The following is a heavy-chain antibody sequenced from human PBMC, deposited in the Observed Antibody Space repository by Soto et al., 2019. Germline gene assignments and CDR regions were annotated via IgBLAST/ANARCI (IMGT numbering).Heavy chain of an antibody. J-gene: IGHJ3*01. V-gene: IGHV3-23*04. CDR1: GFTFSSYA. CDR2: IDGTGDNT. CDR3: AKQVTGWFNDPFDV. D-gene: IGHD6-19*01. Sequence: EVQLVESGGGLVQPGGSLTLSCAASGFTFSSYAMSWLRQAPGKGLEWVSAIDGTGDNTHYADSVKGRFTFSRDNSRNTLYLQMNGLRTEDTALYYCAKQVTGWFNDPFDVWGQGTLVTVSS.